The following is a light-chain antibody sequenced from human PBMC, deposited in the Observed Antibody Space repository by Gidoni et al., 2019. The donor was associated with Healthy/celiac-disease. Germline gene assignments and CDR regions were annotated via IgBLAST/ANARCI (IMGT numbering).Light chain of an antibody. CDR2: SNN. CDR3: AAWDDSLNGRV. CDR1: GSNIGSNT. Sequence: QSVLTQPPSASGTPGQRVTISCSGSGSNIGSNTVNWYQQLPGMAPTLLIYSNNHRPSGVPDRFSGSKSGTSASLAISGLQSEDGADYYCAAWDDSLNGRVFGGGTKVTVL. V-gene: IGLV1-44*01. J-gene: IGLJ3*02.